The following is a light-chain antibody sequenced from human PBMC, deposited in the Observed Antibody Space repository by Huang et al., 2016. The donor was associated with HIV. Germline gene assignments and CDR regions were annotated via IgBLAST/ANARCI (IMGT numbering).Light chain of an antibody. CDR3: QQLNTYPVT. CDR2: AAS. Sequence: IQLTQSPSSLSASIGDRVTITCRASQGISSYLAWYQQKPGKATKLLSDAASTLQSGVPSRFSGGGSGTDFTLIISSLQPEDFATYYCQQLNTYPVTFGGGTKVEIK. CDR1: QGISSY. V-gene: IGKV1-9*01. J-gene: IGKJ4*01.